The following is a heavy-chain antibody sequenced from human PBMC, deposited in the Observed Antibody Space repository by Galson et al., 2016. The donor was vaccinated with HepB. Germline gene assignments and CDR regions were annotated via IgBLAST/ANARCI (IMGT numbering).Heavy chain of an antibody. Sequence: SLRLSCAASGFTFSSYAMNWVRQAPGKGLEWVSAITGSGDNTYYADSVKGRFTFSRDNSKNTLFLQMNSLRAEDTAVYYCAKVGRRVLGNYFDYWGQGTLVTVSS. CDR2: ITGSGDNT. CDR3: AKVGRRVLGNYFDY. D-gene: IGHD6-6*01. CDR1: GFTFSSYA. J-gene: IGHJ4*02. V-gene: IGHV3-23*01.